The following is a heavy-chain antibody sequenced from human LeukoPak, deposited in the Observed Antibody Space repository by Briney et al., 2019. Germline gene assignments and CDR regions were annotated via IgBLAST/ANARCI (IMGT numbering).Heavy chain of an antibody. V-gene: IGHV3-30*03. Sequence: GGSLRLSCAASGFIFDYYALHRVRQAPGKGLEWVAVISYDGTSKYYADSVKGRFTISRDNSKNLLYVQMNSLRSEDTAVYYCASSRPMGGYIFDYWGQGTLVTVSS. J-gene: IGHJ4*02. CDR1: GFIFDYYA. CDR3: ASSRPMGGYIFDY. D-gene: IGHD3-22*01. CDR2: ISYDGTSK.